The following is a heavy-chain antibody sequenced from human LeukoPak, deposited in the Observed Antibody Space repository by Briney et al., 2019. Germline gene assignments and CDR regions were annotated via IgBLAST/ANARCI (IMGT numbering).Heavy chain of an antibody. CDR1: GFTFSNYS. D-gene: IGHD6-25*01. J-gene: IGHJ4*02. CDR2: ISSSSSYI. Sequence: GGSLRLSCVASGFTFSNYSINWVRQAPGKGLEWISFISSSSSYIYYADSVKGRFTISRDNAKNLPFLQMSSLRAEDTAVYYCAPGIAAHWGQGTLVTVSS. CDR3: APGIAAH. V-gene: IGHV3-21*06.